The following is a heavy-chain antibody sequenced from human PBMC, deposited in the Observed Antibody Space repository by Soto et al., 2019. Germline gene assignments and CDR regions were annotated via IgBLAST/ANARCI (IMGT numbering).Heavy chain of an antibody. CDR3: AKVSSSWYAGFFDL. CDR2: LSDSGGST. V-gene: IGHV3-23*01. Sequence: EVQLLESGGGLVQPGGSLRLSCTASGFTFSSHAMTWVRQAPGKGLEWVSGLSDSGGSTYYAVSVTGRFTISRDNSMNTLYLPMNTLRAEDTAVYYCAKVSSSWYAGFFDLWGQGTLVTVS. CDR1: GFTFSSHA. J-gene: IGHJ4*02. D-gene: IGHD6-13*01.